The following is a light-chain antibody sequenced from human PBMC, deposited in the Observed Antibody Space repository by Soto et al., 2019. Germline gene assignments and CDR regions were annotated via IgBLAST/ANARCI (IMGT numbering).Light chain of an antibody. J-gene: IGKJ3*01. V-gene: IGKV1-5*01. CDR2: DAS. CDR3: QHYDIYGRLT. Sequence: DIQMTQSPSTLSASVGDTVTITCRTSQTINNLLAWYQKKPGKAPGPLIFDASTVNPGVPSRFSGGGSGTDFTLTISDLQPDDFATYYCQHYDIYGRLTFGPGTTVDIK. CDR1: QTINNL.